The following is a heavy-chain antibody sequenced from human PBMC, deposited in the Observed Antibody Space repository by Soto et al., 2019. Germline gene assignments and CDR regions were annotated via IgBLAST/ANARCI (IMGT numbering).Heavy chain of an antibody. D-gene: IGHD6-13*01. V-gene: IGHV6-1*01. CDR2: SYYRSRWYN. Sequence: PSQTLSLTCAVSGESVSSNTVAWNWIRQSPSRGLEWLGRSYYRSRWYNDYAVSVKSRITINPDTSKNQFSLQLNSVTPEDTAVYYCAREKWAAAGGINWFDPWGQGTLVTVSS. CDR3: AREKWAAAGGINWFDP. J-gene: IGHJ5*02. CDR1: GESVSSNTVA.